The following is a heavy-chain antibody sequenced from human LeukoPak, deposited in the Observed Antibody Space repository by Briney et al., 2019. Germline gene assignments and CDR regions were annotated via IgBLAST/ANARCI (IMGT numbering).Heavy chain of an antibody. Sequence: SSETLSLTCTVSGGSISSYYWSWIRQPAGKGLEWIGRIYTSGSTNYNPSLKSRVTISVDTSKNQFSLKLSSVTAADTAVYYCAAEGVVVPAAMYYWGQGTLVTVSS. J-gene: IGHJ4*02. V-gene: IGHV4-4*07. D-gene: IGHD2-2*01. CDR2: IYTSGST. CDR3: AAEGVVVPAAMYY. CDR1: GGSISSYY.